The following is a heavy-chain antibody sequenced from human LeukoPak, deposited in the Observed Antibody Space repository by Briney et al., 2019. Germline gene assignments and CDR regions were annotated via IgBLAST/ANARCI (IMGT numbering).Heavy chain of an antibody. CDR1: GFSFSNYW. V-gene: IGHV3-74*01. CDR2: INSDGSST. J-gene: IGHJ4*02. Sequence: GGSLRLSCVVSGFSFSNYWMHWVRQAPGKGLVWVSHINSDGSSTTYADSVRGRFTISRDNAKNMLYLQMNSLRAEDTAVYYCVRDRSYDSSGIDYWGQGTLVTVSS. D-gene: IGHD3-22*01. CDR3: VRDRSYDSSGIDY.